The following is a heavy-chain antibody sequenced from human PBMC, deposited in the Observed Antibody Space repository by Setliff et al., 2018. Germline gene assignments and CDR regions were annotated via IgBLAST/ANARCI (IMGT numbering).Heavy chain of an antibody. CDR1: GFTFDDYG. J-gene: IGHJ4*02. D-gene: IGHD5-18*01. CDR2: INWNGAV. CDR3: ARDQGSYGYRAFDY. V-gene: IGHV3-20*04. Sequence: GGSLRLSCAASGFTFDDYGMSWVRQAPGKGLEWVSGINWNGAVNYADSVKGRFTISRDNAKNSLYLQMNNLRAEDTAVYYCARDQGSYGYRAFDYWGQGTLVTVSS.